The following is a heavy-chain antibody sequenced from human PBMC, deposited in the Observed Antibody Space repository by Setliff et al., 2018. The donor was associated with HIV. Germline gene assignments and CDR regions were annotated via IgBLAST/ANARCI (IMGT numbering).Heavy chain of an antibody. J-gene: IGHJ6*03. CDR1: GDSISGNSFF. D-gene: IGHD6-6*01. CDR3: VRGAPRPAYYYYYYMDV. Sequence: NPSETLSLTCNVSGDSISGNSFFWGWIRQPPGKGLEWIGSMHYRGTTSYNPSLKSRVTIFVDTSKNQFSLKLSSVTATDTAVYYCVRGAPRPAYYYYYYMDVWGKGTTVTVSS. V-gene: IGHV4-39*01. CDR2: MHYRGTT.